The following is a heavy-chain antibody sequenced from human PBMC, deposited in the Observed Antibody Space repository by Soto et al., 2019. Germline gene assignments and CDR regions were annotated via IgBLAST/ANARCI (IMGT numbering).Heavy chain of an antibody. J-gene: IGHJ4*02. V-gene: IGHV3-7*03. D-gene: IGHD3-16*01. CDR1: GFTFSSYW. CDR2: IKQDGSEK. Sequence: EVQLVESGGGLVQPGGSLRLSCAVSGFTFSSYWMSWVRQAPGKGLEWVANIKQDGSEKYYVDSVKGRLTISRDNAKNSLYLQMDSLRAEDTAVYYCARQGAALRPFDYWGQGTLVTVSS. CDR3: ARQGAALRPFDY.